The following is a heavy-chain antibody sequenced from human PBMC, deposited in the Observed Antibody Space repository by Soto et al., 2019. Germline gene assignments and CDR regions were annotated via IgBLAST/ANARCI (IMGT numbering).Heavy chain of an antibody. D-gene: IGHD6-6*01. CDR3: ARDQEIYSSSPYFDY. CDR2: IWYDGTDE. V-gene: IGHV3-33*08. CDR1: VFTFSSYG. Sequence: GGSLRLSCAASVFTFSSYGMHWVRQAPGKGLEWVAVIWYDGTDEHYADSVKGRFTISRDNSKNMLYLQMNSLRTEDTAVYYCARDQEIYSSSPYFDYWGQGTLVTVSS. J-gene: IGHJ4*02.